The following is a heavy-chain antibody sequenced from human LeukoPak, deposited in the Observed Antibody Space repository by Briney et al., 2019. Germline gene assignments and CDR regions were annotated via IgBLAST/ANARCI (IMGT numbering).Heavy chain of an antibody. V-gene: IGHV3-21*01. CDR2: ISGSTSYI. Sequence: GGSLRLSCVASAFTFRTYSMHWVRQAPGKGLEWVSSISGSTSYIYYADSVRGRFTISRDNAKNSLYLQMNSLRAEDTAVYYCARGSDFVWGSYRPYFDYWGQGTLVSVSS. CDR1: AFTFRTYS. D-gene: IGHD3-16*02. CDR3: ARGSDFVWGSYRPYFDY. J-gene: IGHJ4*02.